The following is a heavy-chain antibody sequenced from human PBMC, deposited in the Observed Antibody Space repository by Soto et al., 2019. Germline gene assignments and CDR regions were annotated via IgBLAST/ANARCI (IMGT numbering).Heavy chain of an antibody. CDR3: ARGPDPTYSDY. CDR2: INVYNGNT. CDR1: GYTFTNFG. J-gene: IGHJ4*02. Sequence: QVQVVQSGAEVKKPGASVKVSCKTSGYTFTNFGVNWVRQAPGQGLEWMGWINVYNGNTNYAQQIKGRVIMTADTSTRTAYMELKSPRSDDTAIYYCARGPDPTYSDYWGQGTLVTVSS. V-gene: IGHV1-18*01.